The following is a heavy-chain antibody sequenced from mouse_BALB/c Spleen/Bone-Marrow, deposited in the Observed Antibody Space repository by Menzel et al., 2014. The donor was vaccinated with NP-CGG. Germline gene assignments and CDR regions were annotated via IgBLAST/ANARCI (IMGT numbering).Heavy chain of an antibody. J-gene: IGHJ1*01. Sequence: VQLKESGGGLVQPGGSLKLSCVASGFTFSSYGMSWVRQTPDKRLELVATINNNGGSTYYPDSVKGQFTISRDNAKNTLYLQMSSRKSEDTAMYYCARVYGWYFDVWGAGTTVTVSS. V-gene: IGHV5-6-3*01. CDR1: GFTFSSYG. CDR2: INNNGGST. D-gene: IGHD1-1*01. CDR3: ARVYGWYFDV.